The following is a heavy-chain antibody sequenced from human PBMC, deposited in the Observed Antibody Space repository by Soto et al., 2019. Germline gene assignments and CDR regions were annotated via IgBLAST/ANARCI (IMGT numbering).Heavy chain of an antibody. V-gene: IGHV3-33*05. J-gene: IGHJ3*01. Sequence: QVQLVESGGGVVQPGRSLRLSCAASGFTFSAYGIHWVRQALGKGLEWVATISFDSRDKLYVDSMNGRLTISRENSRNTVYLQMDSLRAEDTAVYHCARVCGGDCGNAFDVWGQGTVVAVSP. CDR3: ARVCGGDCGNAFDV. D-gene: IGHD2-21*02. CDR2: ISFDSRDK. CDR1: GFTFSAYG.